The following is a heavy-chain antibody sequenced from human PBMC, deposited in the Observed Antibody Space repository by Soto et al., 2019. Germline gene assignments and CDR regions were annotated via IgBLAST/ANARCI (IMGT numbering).Heavy chain of an antibody. CDR1: GFTFSSFG. J-gene: IGHJ4*02. CDR2: IWHDGRNK. D-gene: IGHD2-2*01. CDR3: ASRSPALDY. Sequence: QVQLVESGGGVIQPGRSLRLTCAASGFTFSSFGMHWVRQAPGKGLEWVAVIWHDGRNKYDADFVKGRFTISRDNSKNTLYLQMNSLRAEDTAVYYCASRSPALDYWGQGTLVTVSS. V-gene: IGHV3-33*01.